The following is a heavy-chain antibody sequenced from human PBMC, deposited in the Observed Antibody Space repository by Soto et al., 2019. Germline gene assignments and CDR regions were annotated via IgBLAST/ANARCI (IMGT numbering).Heavy chain of an antibody. CDR1: GYTFTSYG. Sequence: QIPLVQSGAEVKKPGASVKVSCKASGYTFTSYGISWVRQAPGQGLEWMGWISAYNGNTNYAQKLQGRVTMTTDTPTSTAYMELRSLRSDDTAVYYCARSIVVVPAAIAWFDPWGQGTLVTVSS. J-gene: IGHJ5*02. D-gene: IGHD2-2*01. V-gene: IGHV1-18*01. CDR3: ARSIVVVPAAIAWFDP. CDR2: ISAYNGNT.